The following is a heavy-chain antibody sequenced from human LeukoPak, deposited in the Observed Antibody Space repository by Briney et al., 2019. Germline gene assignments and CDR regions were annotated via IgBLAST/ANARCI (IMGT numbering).Heavy chain of an antibody. CDR1: GFTFSSYV. Sequence: PGGSLRLSCAASGFTFSSYVMHWVRQAPGKGLEWVAVISYDGSNKYYADSVKGRFTISRDNSKNTLYLQMNSLRAEDTAVYYCARYDDYGDYGPLHYGMDVWGQGTTVTVSS. CDR2: ISYDGSNK. V-gene: IGHV3-30*04. J-gene: IGHJ6*02. D-gene: IGHD4-17*01. CDR3: ARYDDYGDYGPLHYGMDV.